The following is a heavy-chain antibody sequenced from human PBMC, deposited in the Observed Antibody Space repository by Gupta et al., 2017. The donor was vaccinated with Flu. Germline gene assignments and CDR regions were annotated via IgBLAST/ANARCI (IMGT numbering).Heavy chain of an antibody. D-gene: IGHD3-22*01. CDR1: GFTFSDYY. J-gene: IGHJ4*02. CDR3: ARALTITMTSGVIGY. V-gene: IGHV3-11*05. CDR2: ISSSSSYT. Sequence: QVQLVESGGGLVKPGGSLRLSCAASGFTFSDYYMSWIRQAPGKGLEWVSYISSSSSYTNYADSVKGRFTISRDNAKNSLYLQMNSLRAEDTAVYYCARALTITMTSGVIGYWGQGTLVTVSS.